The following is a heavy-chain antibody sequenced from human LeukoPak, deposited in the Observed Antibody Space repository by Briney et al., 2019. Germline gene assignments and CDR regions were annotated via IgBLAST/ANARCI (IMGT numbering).Heavy chain of an antibody. CDR3: ARMVGATTSFDY. CDR1: GDSVSSNSAA. V-gene: IGHV6-1*01. Sequence: QSPLLTCAIPGDSVSSNSAAWNWIRQSPSRCLEWLGRTYYKSKWYNDYAVSVKSRITINTDTTKNHFSLQLNSVTPEDTAVYYCARMVGATTSFDYWGQGTLVTVSS. J-gene: IGHJ4*02. D-gene: IGHD1-26*01. CDR2: TYYKSKWYN.